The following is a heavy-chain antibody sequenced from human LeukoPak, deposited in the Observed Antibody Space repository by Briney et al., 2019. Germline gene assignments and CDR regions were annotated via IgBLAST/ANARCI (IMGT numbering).Heavy chain of an antibody. J-gene: IGHJ3*02. V-gene: IGHV4-61*02. CDR2: ISSTGST. Sequence: SETLSLTCTVSGGSISSGGHYWSWIRQPAGKGLEYLGRISSTGSTNYNPSLRSRVTISADTSKNQISLKLSSVTAADTAVYYCATRNDSGAFDIWGQGTMVTVSS. CDR3: ATRNDSGAFDI. CDR1: GGSISSGGHY. D-gene: IGHD4-17*01.